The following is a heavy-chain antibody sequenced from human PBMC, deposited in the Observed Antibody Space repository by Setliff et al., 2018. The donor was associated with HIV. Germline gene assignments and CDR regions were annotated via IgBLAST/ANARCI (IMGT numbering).Heavy chain of an antibody. CDR2: IYYSGST. Sequence: PSETLSLTCTVSGGSISSYYWSWIRQLPGKGLEWIGYIYYSGSTNYNPSLKSRVTISVDTSKNQFSLKLSSVTAADTAVYYCARQRGYDVLTHYFDYWGQGTLVTVSS. CDR1: GGSISSYY. CDR3: ARQRGYDVLTHYFDY. J-gene: IGHJ4*02. D-gene: IGHD3-9*01. V-gene: IGHV4-59*08.